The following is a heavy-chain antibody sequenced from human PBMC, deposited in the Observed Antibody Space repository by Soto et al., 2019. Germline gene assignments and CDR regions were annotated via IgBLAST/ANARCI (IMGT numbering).Heavy chain of an antibody. CDR3: ATSDWAW. Sequence: QVQIVQSGAEEKNPGASVKVSCKTSGYIFADYAIHWVRQAPGQGLEWVGWIKADSGDTRYSPKWQGRLTITRDISASTAYMEVSGLKSADTAVYYCATSDWAWWGRGTLVNVSS. CDR2: IKADSGDT. CDR1: GYIFADYA. J-gene: IGHJ4*02. V-gene: IGHV1-3*05. D-gene: IGHD3-9*01.